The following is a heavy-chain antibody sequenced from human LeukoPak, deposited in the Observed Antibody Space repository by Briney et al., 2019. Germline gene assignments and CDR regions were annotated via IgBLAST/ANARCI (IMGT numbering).Heavy chain of an antibody. CDR1: GYTFINYG. CDR3: ARDRDSYGNYVGY. D-gene: IGHD3-16*01. CDR2: ISAYSHIT. J-gene: IGHJ4*02. V-gene: IGHV1-18*01. Sequence: ASVKVSCKASGYTFINYGINWVRQAPGQGLEWMGWISAYSHITKFAQKVQDRVTMTTDTSTTTAYLELRNLRSDDTAVYYCARDRDSYGNYVGYWGQGTLVTVSS.